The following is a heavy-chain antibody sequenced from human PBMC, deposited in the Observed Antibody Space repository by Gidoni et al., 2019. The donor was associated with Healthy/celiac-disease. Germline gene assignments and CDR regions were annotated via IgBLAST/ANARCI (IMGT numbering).Heavy chain of an antibody. J-gene: IGHJ4*02. D-gene: IGHD6-19*01. V-gene: IGHV3-30*01. CDR1: GFTFSSYA. CDR2: ISYDGSNK. CDR3: AGPTSEQWLVFDY. Sequence: QVQLVESGGGVVQPGRSLRLSCAASGFTFSSYAMHWVRQAPGKGLEWVAVISYDGSNKYYADSVKGRFTISRDNSKNTLYLQMNSLRAEDTAVYYCAGPTSEQWLVFDYWGQGTLVTVSS.